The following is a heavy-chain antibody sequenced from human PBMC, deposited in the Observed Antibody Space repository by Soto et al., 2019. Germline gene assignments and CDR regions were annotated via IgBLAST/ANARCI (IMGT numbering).Heavy chain of an antibody. CDR1: GGSFSGYY. V-gene: IGHV4-34*01. D-gene: IGHD6-13*01. CDR2: INHSGST. J-gene: IGHJ6*03. CDR3: ARAGSSWPYYYYYMDV. Sequence: QVQLQQWRAGLLKPSETLSLTCAVYGGSFSGYYWSWIRQPPGKGLEWIGEINHSGSTNYNPSLKSRVTISVDTSKNQFSLTLSSVTAADTAVYYWARAGSSWPYYYYYMDVWVKGTTVTVSS.